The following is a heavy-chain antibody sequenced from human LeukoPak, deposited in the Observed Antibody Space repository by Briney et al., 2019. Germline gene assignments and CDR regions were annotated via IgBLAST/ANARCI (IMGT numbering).Heavy chain of an antibody. Sequence: GSLRLSCADSGFTVSSNYMRWVRQAPGKGLEWIGYIYFSGSTNYNPSLKSRVTISVDTSKNQFSLKLTSVTAADTAIYYCARDRKTTDTGFDYWGQGTLVTVSS. V-gene: IGHV4-59*02. CDR3: ARDRKTTDTGFDY. CDR2: IYFSGST. J-gene: IGHJ4*02. D-gene: IGHD4-17*01. CDR1: GFTVSSNY.